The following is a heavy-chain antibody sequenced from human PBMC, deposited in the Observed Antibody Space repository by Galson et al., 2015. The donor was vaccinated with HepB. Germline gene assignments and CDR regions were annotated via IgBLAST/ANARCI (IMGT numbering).Heavy chain of an antibody. CDR3: ARDSLQGLGLYCSGGSCHFGFDP. CDR2: INAGNGNT. D-gene: IGHD2-15*01. Sequence: SVKVSCKASGYTFTSYAMHWVRQAPGQRLEWMGWINAGNGNTKYSQKFQGRVTITRDTSASTAYMELSSLRSEDTAVYYCARDSLQGLGLYCSGGSCHFGFDPWGQGTLVTVSS. CDR1: GYTFTSYA. J-gene: IGHJ5*02. V-gene: IGHV1-3*01.